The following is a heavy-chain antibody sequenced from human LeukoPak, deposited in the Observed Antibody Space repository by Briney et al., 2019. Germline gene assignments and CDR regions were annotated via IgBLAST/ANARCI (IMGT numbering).Heavy chain of an antibody. CDR2: IWYDGRNR. CDR3: ARDVAAAGSNYFDY. V-gene: IGHV3-33*01. D-gene: IGHD6-13*01. J-gene: IGHJ4*02. Sequence: GGSLRLSCAASGFTFSSYGMHWVRQAPGKGLEWVAVIWYDGRNRYYADSVKGRFTISRDNSENTLYLQMNSLRAEDTAVYYCARDVAAAGSNYFDYWGQGTLVTVSS. CDR1: GFTFSSYG.